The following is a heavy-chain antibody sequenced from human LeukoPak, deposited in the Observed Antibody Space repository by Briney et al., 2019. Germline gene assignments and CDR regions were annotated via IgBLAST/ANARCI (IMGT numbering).Heavy chain of an antibody. CDR1: GGSISSYY. J-gene: IGHJ4*02. CDR3: ARRSSSTGWSFDC. D-gene: IGHD6-19*01. CDR2: IYSSGST. Sequence: PSETLSLTCTVSGGSISSYYWTWIRQPPGKGLEWIGQIYSSGSTNYNPSLKSRVTISVDTSKNQFSLELNSVTAADTALYYCARRSSSTGWSFDCWGQGTLVAVSS. V-gene: IGHV4-59*08.